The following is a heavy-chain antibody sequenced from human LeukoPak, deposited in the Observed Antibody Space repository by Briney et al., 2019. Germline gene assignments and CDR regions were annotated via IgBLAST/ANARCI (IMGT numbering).Heavy chain of an antibody. Sequence: ASVKVSCKASGYTFTSYYMHWVRQAPGQGLEWMGWINPNSGGTNYAQKFQGRVTMTRDTSISTAYMELSRLRSDDTAVYYCASYSAYYDSSGYYYADAFDIWGQGTMVTVSS. V-gene: IGHV1-2*02. CDR3: ASYSAYYDSSGYYYADAFDI. CDR1: GYTFTSYY. J-gene: IGHJ3*02. D-gene: IGHD3-22*01. CDR2: INPNSGGT.